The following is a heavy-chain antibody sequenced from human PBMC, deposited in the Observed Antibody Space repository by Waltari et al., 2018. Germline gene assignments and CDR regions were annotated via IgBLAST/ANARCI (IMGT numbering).Heavy chain of an antibody. CDR3: ARGPPYYDFWSGYYWYYYGMDV. CDR1: GYTFTGYY. V-gene: IGHV1-2*04. CDR2: INPNSGGT. J-gene: IGHJ6*02. D-gene: IGHD3-3*01. Sequence: QVQLVQSGAEVKKPGASVKVSCKASGYTFTGYYMHWVRQAPGQGLEWMGWINPNSGGTNYAQKFQGWVTMTRDTSISTAYMELSRLRSDDMAVYYCARGPPYYDFWSGYYWYYYGMDVWGQGTTVTVSS.